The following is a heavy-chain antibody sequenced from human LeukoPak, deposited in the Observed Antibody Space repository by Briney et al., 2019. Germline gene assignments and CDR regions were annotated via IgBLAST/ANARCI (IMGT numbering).Heavy chain of an antibody. CDR2: ISYDGSNK. J-gene: IGHJ3*02. V-gene: IGHV3-30-3*01. CDR3: ARDYGWLEAFDI. CDR1: GXTFSSCA. D-gene: IGHD6-19*01. Sequence: GRSLRLSCAASGXTFSSCALHWVRQAPGKGLEWVAIISYDGSNKFYADSVKGRFTISRDNSTNTLYVQMHSLITEDTAVYYCARDYGWLEAFDIWGQGTMATVSS.